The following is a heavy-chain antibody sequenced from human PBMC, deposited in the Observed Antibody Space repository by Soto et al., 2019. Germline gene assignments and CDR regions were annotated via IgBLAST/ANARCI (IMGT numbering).Heavy chain of an antibody. J-gene: IGHJ6*02. V-gene: IGHV3-15*07. Sequence: GGSLRLSCAASGFTFSNAWMNWVRQAPGKGLEWVGRIKSKTDGGTTDYAAPVKGRFTISRDYSKNTLYLQMNSLKTEDTAVYYCTTGHSSSWYNYYYGMDVWGQGTTVTVSS. CDR1: GFTFSNAW. D-gene: IGHD6-13*01. CDR3: TTGHSSSWYNYYYGMDV. CDR2: IKSKTDGGTT.